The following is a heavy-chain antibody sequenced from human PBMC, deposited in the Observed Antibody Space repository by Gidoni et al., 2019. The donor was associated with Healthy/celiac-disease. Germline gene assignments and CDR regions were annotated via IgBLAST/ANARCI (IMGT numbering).Heavy chain of an antibody. V-gene: IGHV3-43*01. Sequence: EVQLVESGGVVVQPGGSLRLSCSASGFTFDDYTMHWVRQSPGKGLEWVSLISWDGGSTYYADSVKGRFTIYRDNRKNSMYMQMKSLRTEDTDLYYCAKDKATTVVTQGSYYFDYWGQGTLVTVSS. CDR1: GFTFDDYT. D-gene: IGHD4-17*01. J-gene: IGHJ4*02. CDR2: ISWDGGST. CDR3: AKDKATTVVTQGSYYFDY.